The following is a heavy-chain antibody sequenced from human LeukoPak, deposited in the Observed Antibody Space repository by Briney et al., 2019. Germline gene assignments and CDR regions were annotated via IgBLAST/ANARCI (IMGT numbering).Heavy chain of an antibody. D-gene: IGHD5/OR15-5a*01. Sequence: SETLSLTCAVYSGSFSGFYWTWLRQPPGKGLEWIGQINHSRSTHYNPSLKSRVTISVDTSKNQFSLKLSSVTAADTAVYYCARGLRKHAGLGHWGQGTLVTVSS. V-gene: IGHV4-34*01. CDR2: INHSRST. CDR3: ARGLRKHAGLGH. CDR1: SGSFSGFY. J-gene: IGHJ4*02.